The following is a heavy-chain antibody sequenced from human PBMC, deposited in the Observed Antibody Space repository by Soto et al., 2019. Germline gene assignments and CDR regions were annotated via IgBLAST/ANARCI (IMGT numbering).Heavy chain of an antibody. D-gene: IGHD6-6*01. CDR2: ISDTGSNT. V-gene: IGHV3-23*05. CDR1: GFTFGNYG. Sequence: PGGSLRLSCAASGFTFGNYGMNWFRQAPGKGLEWVSSISDTGSNTFYADFVKGRFTISRDNSKSSLYLQMNSVSADDTALYFCSKRVAYSSSSAFFDNWGQGIQVTV. CDR3: SKRVAYSSSSAFFDN. J-gene: IGHJ4*02.